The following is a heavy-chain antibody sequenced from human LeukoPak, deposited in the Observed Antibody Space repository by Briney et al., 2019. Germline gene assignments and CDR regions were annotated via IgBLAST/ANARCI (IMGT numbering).Heavy chain of an antibody. CDR2: IYTSGST. CDR3: ARVSIVDRTVAFDI. J-gene: IGHJ3*02. Sequence: SETLSLTCTVSGGSISSSSYYWGWIRQPPGKGLEWIGRIYTSGSTNYNPSLKSRVTMSVDTSKNQFSLKLSSVTAADTAVYYCARVSIVDRTVAFDIWGQGTMVTVSS. D-gene: IGHD3-22*01. CDR1: GGSISSSSYY. V-gene: IGHV4-39*07.